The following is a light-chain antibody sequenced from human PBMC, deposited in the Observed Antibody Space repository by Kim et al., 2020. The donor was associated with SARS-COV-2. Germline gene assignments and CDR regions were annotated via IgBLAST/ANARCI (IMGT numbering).Light chain of an antibody. V-gene: IGKV1-5*01. CDR3: LQYMTYPFT. Sequence: SSALGDMVTIPCRASRSINSWLAWYQQKPRNAPKRLIYDASSLENGVPSRFSGSGSGTEFTLTITSLQPDDFGTFYCLQYMTYPFTFGQGTKLEI. CDR1: RSINSW. J-gene: IGKJ2*01. CDR2: DAS.